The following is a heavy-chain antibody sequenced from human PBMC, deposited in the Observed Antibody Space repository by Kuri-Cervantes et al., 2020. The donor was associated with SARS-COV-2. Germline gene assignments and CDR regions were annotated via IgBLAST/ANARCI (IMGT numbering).Heavy chain of an antibody. CDR3: ARREGY. CDR2: ISWNSGSI. J-gene: IGHJ4*02. V-gene: IGHV3-9*01. Sequence: GGSLRLSCAASGFTFDDYAMHWVRQAPGKGLEWVSGISWNSGSIGYADSVKGRFTISRDNAKNSLYLQMNSLRAEDTAVYYCARREGYWGQGTLVTVSS. CDR1: GFTFDDYA.